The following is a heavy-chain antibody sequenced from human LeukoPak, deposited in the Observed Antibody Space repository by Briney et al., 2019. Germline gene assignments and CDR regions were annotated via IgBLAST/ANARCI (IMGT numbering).Heavy chain of an antibody. CDR1: GYTFTSYG. CDR2: ISAYNGNT. V-gene: IGHV1-18*01. Sequence: ASVKVSCKASGYTFTSYGISWVRQAPGQGLEWMGWISAYNGNTNYAQKLQGRVTMTTDTSTSTAHMELRSLRSDDTAVYYCARNPGYCSSTSCYEYYYYYYMDVWGKGTTVTVSS. J-gene: IGHJ6*03. D-gene: IGHD2-2*01. CDR3: ARNPGYCSSTSCYEYYYYYYMDV.